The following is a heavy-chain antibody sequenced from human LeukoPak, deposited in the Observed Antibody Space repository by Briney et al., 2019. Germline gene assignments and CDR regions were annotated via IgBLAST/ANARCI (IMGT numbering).Heavy chain of an antibody. J-gene: IGHJ2*01. V-gene: IGHV4-39*07. Sequence: SETLSLTCTVSGGSISSSSYYWGWIRQPPGKGLEWIGSIYYSGSTYYNPSLKSRVTISVDTSKNQFSLKLSSVTAADTAVYYCARDSPVVVTARVGYFDLWGRGTLVTVSS. CDR1: GGSISSSSYY. CDR3: ARDSPVVVTARVGYFDL. D-gene: IGHD2-21*02. CDR2: IYYSGST.